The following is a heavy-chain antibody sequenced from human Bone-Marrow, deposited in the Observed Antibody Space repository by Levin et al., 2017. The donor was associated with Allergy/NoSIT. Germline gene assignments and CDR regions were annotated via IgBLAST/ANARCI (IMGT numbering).Heavy chain of an antibody. CDR2: IKQDGSEK. CDR3: ARDHDSYYYDSSGYPISRGEPGGY. D-gene: IGHD3-22*01. CDR1: GFTFSSYW. J-gene: IGHJ4*02. V-gene: IGHV3-7*01. Sequence: GGSLRLSCAASGFTFSSYWMSWVRQAPGKGLEWVANIKQDGSEKYYVDSVKGRFTISRDNAKNSLYLQMNSLRAEDTAVYYCARDHDSYYYDSSGYPISRGEPGGYWGQGTLVTVSS.